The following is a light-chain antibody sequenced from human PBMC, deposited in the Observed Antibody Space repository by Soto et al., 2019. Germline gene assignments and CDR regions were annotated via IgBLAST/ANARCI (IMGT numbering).Light chain of an antibody. Sequence: EIVLTQSPDTLSLSPGERATLSCRASQSVNGYLVWYQQKPGQAPRLLIYHASNRADGVPARFRGSGSGTNFTLTIVSLEAPDFAVYYCQQRSYWSPLTFGGGTRVELK. CDR2: HAS. V-gene: IGKV3-11*01. CDR1: QSVNGY. J-gene: IGKJ4*01. CDR3: QQRSYWSPLT.